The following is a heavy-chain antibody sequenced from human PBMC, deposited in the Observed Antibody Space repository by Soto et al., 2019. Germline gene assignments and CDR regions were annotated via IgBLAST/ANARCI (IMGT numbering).Heavy chain of an antibody. D-gene: IGHD2-2*01. Sequence: PSQTRSLTRPVSGDSITSCTSYWRWIRQPPGKGLEWIGYIYYSGSTNYNPSLKSRVTISVDTSKNQFSLKLSSVTAADTAVYYCARVRYCSSTSCPRGMAVWGQGTTVTV. CDR1: GDSITSCTSY. CDR3: ARVRYCSSTSCPRGMAV. CDR2: IYYSGST. J-gene: IGHJ6*02. V-gene: IGHV4-61*01.